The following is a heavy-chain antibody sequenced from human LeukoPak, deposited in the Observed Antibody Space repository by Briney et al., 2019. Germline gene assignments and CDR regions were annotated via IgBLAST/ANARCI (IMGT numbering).Heavy chain of an antibody. CDR3: ARVYSSTHNWFDT. J-gene: IGHJ5*02. D-gene: IGHD2-2*01. Sequence: NPSETLSLTCTVSGGSITTTSYFWAWIRQPPGGGLKGISNIYYSGTTYYNSSLKSRVTISVETSKNHFSLKLSSVTAADTALYYCARVYSSTHNWFDTWGQGTQVTVSS. CDR2: IYYSGTT. V-gene: IGHV4-39*07. CDR1: GGSITTTSYF.